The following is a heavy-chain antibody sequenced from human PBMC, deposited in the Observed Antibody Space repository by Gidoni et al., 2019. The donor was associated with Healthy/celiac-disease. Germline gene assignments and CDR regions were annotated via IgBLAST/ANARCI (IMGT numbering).Heavy chain of an antibody. CDR2: INSDGSST. CDR1: GFTFSSYW. CDR3: ARLFGSTTVTHGVDY. J-gene: IGHJ4*02. V-gene: IGHV3-74*01. D-gene: IGHD4-17*01. Sequence: EVQLVESGGGLVQPGGSLRLSCAASGFTFSSYWMHWVRQAPGKGLVWVSRINSDGSSTSYADSVKGRFTISRDNAKNTLYLQMNSLGAEDTAVYYCARLFGSTTVTHGVDYWGQGTLVTVSS.